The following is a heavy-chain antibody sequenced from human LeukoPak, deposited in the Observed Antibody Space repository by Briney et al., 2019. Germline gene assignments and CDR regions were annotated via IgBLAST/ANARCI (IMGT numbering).Heavy chain of an antibody. CDR3: ARRAGYNSGPFDY. J-gene: IGHJ4*02. V-gene: IGHV5-51*01. CDR1: GYSFTSYW. D-gene: IGHD6-19*01. CDR2: IYAGDSGT. Sequence: PGESLKISCKASGYSFTSYWIAWVRQMPGKGLEWMGIIYAGDSGTRYSPSFQGQVTISVDKSITTAYLQWSSLKASDTAMFYCARRAGYNSGPFDYWGQGTLVTVSS.